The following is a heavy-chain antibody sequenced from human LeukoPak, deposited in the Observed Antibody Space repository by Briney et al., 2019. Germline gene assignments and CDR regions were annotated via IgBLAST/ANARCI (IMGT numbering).Heavy chain of an antibody. Sequence: PGRSLRLSCAASGFTFSSYGMHWVRQAPGKGLEWVAVISYDGSNKYYADSVKGRFTISRDNSKNTLFLQMNSLRAEDTAVYYCAKDLRSFDWSLANPDYWGQRTLVTVSS. CDR1: GFTFSSYG. J-gene: IGHJ4*02. D-gene: IGHD3-9*01. CDR3: AKDLRSFDWSLANPDY. CDR2: ISYDGSNK. V-gene: IGHV3-30*18.